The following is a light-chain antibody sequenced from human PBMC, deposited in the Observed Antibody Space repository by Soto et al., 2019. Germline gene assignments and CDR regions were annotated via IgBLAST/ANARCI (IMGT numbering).Light chain of an antibody. CDR3: QQTCTAPFT. J-gene: IGKJ3*01. CDR1: QNINIY. CDR2: ESS. Sequence: DIELTQSPSSLSASVGDRVTVTCRSSQNINIYLNWYQQKPGKAPKLLIFESSNLQSGVPSRFSGSGSRRDFTLTISSLQREDFATYFCQQTCTAPFTFGPGTKVDFK. V-gene: IGKV1-39*01.